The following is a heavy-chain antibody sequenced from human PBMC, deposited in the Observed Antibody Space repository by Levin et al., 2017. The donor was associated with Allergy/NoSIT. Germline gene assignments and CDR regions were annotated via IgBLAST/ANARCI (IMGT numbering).Heavy chain of an antibody. V-gene: IGHV3-23*01. Sequence: GVSLRLSCAASGFTFSSYAMSWVRQAPGKGLEWVSAISGSGGSTYYADSVKGRFTISRDNSKNPLYLQMNSLGAEDTAVYDCAKDIVWDTGVFDYWGQGTLVTVSA. J-gene: IGHJ4*02. CDR1: GFTFSSYA. D-gene: IGHD4-23*01. CDR3: AKDIVWDTGVFDY. CDR2: ISGSGGST.